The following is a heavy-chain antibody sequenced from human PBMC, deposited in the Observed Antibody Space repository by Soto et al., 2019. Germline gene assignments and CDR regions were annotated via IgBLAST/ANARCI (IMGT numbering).Heavy chain of an antibody. CDR3: ASPTRVAGGYYGMDV. J-gene: IGHJ6*02. V-gene: IGHV3-48*01. CDR1: AVTFSSYS. CDR2: ISSSTSTM. D-gene: IGHD6-13*01. Sequence: GSRRLSCAASAVTFSSYSMNWVPQAPGNGLEWVSYISSSTSTMYYADSVKGRFTISRDNAKNSLYLQMNSLRAEDTAVYYCASPTRVAGGYYGMDVWGQGTTGTVSS.